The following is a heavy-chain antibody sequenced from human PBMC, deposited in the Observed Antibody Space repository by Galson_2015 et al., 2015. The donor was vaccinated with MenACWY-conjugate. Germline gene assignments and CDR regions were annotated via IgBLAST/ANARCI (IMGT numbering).Heavy chain of an antibody. CDR1: VSALNW. CDR3: VTGVNQGIY. V-gene: IGHV3-74*01. Sequence: SLRISYAASVSALNWMHWVRQAPGQGLVWVSRIKSDGNDTAYADSVKGRFIISRDNAKNTLYLQMNSLRAEDTAVYYCVTGVNQGIYWGQETLVTVSS. CDR2: IKSDGNDT. J-gene: IGHJ4*02.